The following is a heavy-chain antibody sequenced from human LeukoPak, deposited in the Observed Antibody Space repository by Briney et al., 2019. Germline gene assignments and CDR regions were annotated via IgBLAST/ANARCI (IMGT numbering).Heavy chain of an antibody. CDR3: ARDQLVGVVAATHYYYGMDV. CDR2: IIPILGIA. Sequence: ASVKVSCKASGGTFSSYAISWVRQAPGQGLEWMGRIIPILGIANYAQKFQGRVTITADKSTSTAYMELSSLRSEDTAVYYCARDQLVGVVAATHYYYGMDVWGQGTTVTVSS. CDR1: GGTFSSYA. J-gene: IGHJ6*02. D-gene: IGHD2-15*01. V-gene: IGHV1-69*04.